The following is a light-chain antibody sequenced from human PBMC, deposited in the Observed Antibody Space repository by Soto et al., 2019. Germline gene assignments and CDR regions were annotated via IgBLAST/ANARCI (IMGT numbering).Light chain of an antibody. CDR3: QQYYSYPRT. CDR1: QGISSY. J-gene: IGKJ3*01. Sequence: AIRMTQSPSSLSASTGDRVTITCRASQGISSYLAWYQQKPGKAPKLLIYAASTLQSGVPSRFSGSGSGTDFTLTISCLQSEDFAPYYCQQYYSYPRTFGPGTKVHI. CDR2: AAS. V-gene: IGKV1-8*01.